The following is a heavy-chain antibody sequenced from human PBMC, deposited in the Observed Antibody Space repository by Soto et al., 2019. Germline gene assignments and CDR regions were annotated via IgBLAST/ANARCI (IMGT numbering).Heavy chain of an antibody. V-gene: IGHV3-21*01. J-gene: IGHJ4*02. Sequence: EVQLVESGGCLVKPGGSLILSCAPSGFTLRIYSMNWFCQAPGKGLEWVSSISSSSSYIYYADSVKGRFTIARDNAKNSLYLQMNSLRAEDTALYYCARDDYWGQGTLVTVSS. CDR1: GFTLRIYS. CDR2: ISSSSSYI. CDR3: ARDDY.